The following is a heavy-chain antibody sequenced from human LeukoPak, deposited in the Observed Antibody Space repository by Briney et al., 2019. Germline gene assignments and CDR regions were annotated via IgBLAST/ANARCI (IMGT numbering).Heavy chain of an antibody. CDR1: GGSISSYY. J-gene: IGHJ4*02. CDR2: IYYSGST. D-gene: IGHD3-22*01. V-gene: IGHV4-59*12. CDR3: AREAPYYDSSGYYPGDY. Sequence: SETLSLTCTVSGGSISSYYWSWIRQPPGKGLEWIGYIYYSGSTNYNPSLKSRVTISVDTSKNQFSLKLSSVTAADTAVYYCAREAPYYDSSGYYPGDYWGQGTLVTVSS.